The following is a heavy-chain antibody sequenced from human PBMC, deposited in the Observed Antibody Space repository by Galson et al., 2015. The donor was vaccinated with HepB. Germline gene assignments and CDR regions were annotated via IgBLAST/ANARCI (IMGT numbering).Heavy chain of an antibody. V-gene: IGHV3-7*03. Sequence: SLRLSCAASGFTFSSYWMSWVRQAPGKGLEWVANIKQDGSEKYYVDSVKGRFTISRVNAKSSLYLQMNSLRAEDTAVYYCARSQWELLLFDYWGQGTLVTVSS. J-gene: IGHJ4*02. CDR1: GFTFSSYW. D-gene: IGHD1-26*01. CDR3: ARSQWELLLFDY. CDR2: IKQDGSEK.